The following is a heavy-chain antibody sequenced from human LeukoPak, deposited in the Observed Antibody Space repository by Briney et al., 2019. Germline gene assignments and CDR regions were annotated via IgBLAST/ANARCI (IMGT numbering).Heavy chain of an antibody. CDR2: IKSKTDGGTT. CDR1: GFTFSNAW. J-gene: IGHJ4*02. Sequence: PGGSLRLSCAASGFTFSNAWMSWVRQAPGKGLEWVGRIKSKTDGGTTDYAAPVKGRFTISRDDSKNTLYLQMNSLKTEDTAVYYCTTDPTQDYYDSSGYYNYWGQGTLVTVSS. CDR3: TTDPTQDYYDSSGYYNY. D-gene: IGHD3-22*01. V-gene: IGHV3-15*01.